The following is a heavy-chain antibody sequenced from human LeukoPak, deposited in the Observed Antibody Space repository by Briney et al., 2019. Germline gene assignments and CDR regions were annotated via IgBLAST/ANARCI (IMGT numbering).Heavy chain of an antibody. CDR2: IRSKAYGGTT. CDR3: AKPVRGVIPFDY. D-gene: IGHD3-10*01. CDR1: GFTFGDYA. V-gene: IGHV3-49*03. J-gene: IGHJ4*02. Sequence: GGSLRLSCTASGFTFGDYAMSWFRQAPGKGLEWVGFIRSKAYGGTTEYAASVKGRFTISRDDSKSIAYLQMNSLRAEDTAVYYCAKPVRGVIPFDYWGQGTLVTVSS.